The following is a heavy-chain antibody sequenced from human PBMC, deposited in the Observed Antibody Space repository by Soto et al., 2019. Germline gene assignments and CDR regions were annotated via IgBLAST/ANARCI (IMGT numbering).Heavy chain of an antibody. J-gene: IGHJ5*02. CDR3: ARRSSSSLGRNWFDP. V-gene: IGHV4-34*01. D-gene: IGHD6-6*01. Sequence: PSETLSLTCDVYGGSFSGYYWSWIRQPPGKGLEWIGEINHSGSTNYNPSLKSRVTISVDTSKNQFSLKLSSVTAADTAVYYSARRSSSSLGRNWFDPWGQGTLVT. CDR2: INHSGST. CDR1: GGSFSGYY.